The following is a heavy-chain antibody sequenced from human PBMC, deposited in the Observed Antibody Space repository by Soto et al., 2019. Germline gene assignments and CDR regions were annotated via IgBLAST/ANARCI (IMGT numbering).Heavy chain of an antibody. D-gene: IGHD3-10*01. CDR1: GGSISSGGYY. Sequence: SETLSLTCTVSGGSISSGGYYWSWIRQHPGKGLEWIGYIYYSGSTYYNPSLKSRVTISVDTSKNQFSLKLSSVTAADTAVYYCARDRYGSGSYYKGYYYYGMDVWGQGTTVTVSS. V-gene: IGHV4-31*03. J-gene: IGHJ6*02. CDR3: ARDRYGSGSYYKGYYYYGMDV. CDR2: IYYSGST.